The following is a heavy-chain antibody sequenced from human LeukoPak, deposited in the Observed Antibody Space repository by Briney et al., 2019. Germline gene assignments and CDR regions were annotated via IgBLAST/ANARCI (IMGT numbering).Heavy chain of an antibody. CDR3: ARDPGYSYGLIFDY. CDR2: IKQDGSEK. CDR1: GFTFSSYW. V-gene: IGHV3-7*01. D-gene: IGHD5-18*01. Sequence: GGSLRLSCAASGFTFSSYWMNWVRQAPGKGLEWVANIKQDGSEKYYVGSVKGRFTISRDNAENSLDLQMNSLRAEDTAVYYCARDPGYSYGLIFDYWGQGTLVTVSS. J-gene: IGHJ4*02.